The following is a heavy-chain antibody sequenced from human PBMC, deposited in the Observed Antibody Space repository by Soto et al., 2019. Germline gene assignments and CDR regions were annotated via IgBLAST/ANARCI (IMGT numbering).Heavy chain of an antibody. D-gene: IGHD5-18*01. CDR3: ARDHPGYSYGYGSGY. J-gene: IGHJ4*02. Sequence: EVQLVESGGGLVKPGGSLRLSCAASGFTFSSYSMNWVRQAPGKGLEWVSSISSSSSYIYYADSVKGRFTISRDNAKNSLYLQMNSLRAEDTAVYYCARDHPGYSYGYGSGYWGQGTLVTVSS. CDR2: ISSSSSYI. CDR1: GFTFSSYS. V-gene: IGHV3-21*01.